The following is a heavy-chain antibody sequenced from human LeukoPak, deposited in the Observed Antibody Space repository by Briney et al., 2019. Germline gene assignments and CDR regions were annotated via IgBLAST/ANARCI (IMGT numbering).Heavy chain of an antibody. CDR1: GFSFSSNG. Sequence: GGSLRLSCAASGFSFSSNGMTWVRQAPGKGLEWVSTISGRGDDTYYADSVKGRFTISRDNSKNTLYLQMNSLRAEDTAVYYCAGGWGTNEDAFDIWGQGTMVTVSS. V-gene: IGHV3-23*01. CDR2: ISGRGDDT. CDR3: AGGWGTNEDAFDI. J-gene: IGHJ3*02. D-gene: IGHD1-1*01.